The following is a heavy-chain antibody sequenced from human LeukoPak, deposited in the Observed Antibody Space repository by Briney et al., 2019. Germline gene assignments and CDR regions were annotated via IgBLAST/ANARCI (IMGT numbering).Heavy chain of an antibody. CDR3: AKDGTRNCENVICSSPR. V-gene: IGHV3-23*01. Sequence: PGGSLRLSCAASGFTFSNYAVSWVRQAPGKGLEWVSTIGSSGSTYYADSVKGRFTISRDNSKNTLDLQMHSLRAEDTAIYYCAKDGTRNCENVICSSPRWGQGTLVTVSS. CDR1: GFTFSNYA. CDR2: IGSSGST. D-gene: IGHD1-1*01. J-gene: IGHJ4*02.